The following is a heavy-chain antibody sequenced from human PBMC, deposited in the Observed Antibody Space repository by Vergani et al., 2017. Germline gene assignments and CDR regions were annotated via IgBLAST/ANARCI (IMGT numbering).Heavy chain of an antibody. V-gene: IGHV4-30-4*07. CDR2: VYYSGTT. Sequence: QVNLQESGPGLVNPSQTLSLTCTLSGDAISRDTYSWNWVRQPPGKPLEWIGSVYYSGTTYYNPSLGGRVTMSIDKSKNHFSLTLTSVTAADSAFYFCARGQTGYSRDWSTYFFYMDVWGKGTTVTVSS. CDR3: ARGQTGYSRDWSTYFFYMDV. D-gene: IGHD3/OR15-3a*01. CDR1: GDAISRDTYS. J-gene: IGHJ6*03.